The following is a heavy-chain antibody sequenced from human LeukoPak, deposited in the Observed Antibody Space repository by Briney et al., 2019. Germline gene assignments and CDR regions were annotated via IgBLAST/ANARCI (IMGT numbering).Heavy chain of an antibody. D-gene: IGHD2-15*01. CDR2: VYYSGST. CDR1: GGSISSSSYY. J-gene: IGHJ6*03. CDR3: ASFYCSGGSCYQYFSYYYMDV. Sequence: PSETLSLTCTVSGGSISSSSYYWGWIRQPPGKGLEWIGSVYYSGSTYYNPSLQSRVTISVDTSKNQFSLKLNSVTAADTAVYYCASFYCSGGSCYQYFSYYYMDVWGKGTTVTISS. V-gene: IGHV4-39*01.